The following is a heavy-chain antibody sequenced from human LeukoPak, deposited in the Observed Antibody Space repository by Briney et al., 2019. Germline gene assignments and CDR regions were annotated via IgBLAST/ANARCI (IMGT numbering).Heavy chain of an antibody. CDR2: IYTSGST. CDR3: AGSQLLNLERYGTFDY. D-gene: IGHD2-2*01. V-gene: IGHV4-4*07. J-gene: IGHJ4*02. CDR1: GGSISSYY. Sequence: PSETLSLTCTVSGGSISSYYWSWIRQPPGKGLEWIGRIYTSGSTNYNPSLKSRVTMSVDTSKNQFSLKLSSVTAADTAVYYCAGSQLLNLERYGTFDYWGQGTLVTVSS.